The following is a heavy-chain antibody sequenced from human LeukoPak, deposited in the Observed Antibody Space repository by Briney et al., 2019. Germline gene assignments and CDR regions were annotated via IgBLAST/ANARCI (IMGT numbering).Heavy chain of an antibody. J-gene: IGHJ4*02. CDR2: ISDSGGST. CDR1: GITLINYG. Sequence: GWSLRLSCAGSGITLINYGKSWVRPAPGKGLEWVAGISDSGGSTKYADSVQGRFTISRDNPKNTLYLQMNSLRAEDTAVYFCAKRGVVIRVILVGFHKEAYYFESWGQGALVTVSS. D-gene: IGHD3-22*01. V-gene: IGHV3-23*01. CDR3: AKRGVVIRVILVGFHKEAYYFES.